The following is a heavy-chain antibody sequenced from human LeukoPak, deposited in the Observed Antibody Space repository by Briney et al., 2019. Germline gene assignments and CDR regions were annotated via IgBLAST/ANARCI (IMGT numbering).Heavy chain of an antibody. CDR3: VLVETSYYYMDV. D-gene: IGHD6-13*01. J-gene: IGHJ6*03. V-gene: IGHV4-59*01. CDR1: GGSITTYY. Sequence: SETLSLTCTVSGGSITTYYRSWIRHPPGKGLEWIGYIYYSGSTNYNPSLKSRVTISVDTSKNQFSLKLSSVTAADRALYYCVLVETSYYYMDVWGKGTTVTVSS. CDR2: IYYSGST.